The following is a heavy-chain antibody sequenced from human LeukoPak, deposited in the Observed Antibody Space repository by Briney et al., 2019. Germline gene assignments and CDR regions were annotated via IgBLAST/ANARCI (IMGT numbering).Heavy chain of an antibody. V-gene: IGHV1-24*01. Sequence: ASVKVSCKVSGYTLTELSMHWVRQAPGKGLEWMGGFDPEDGETIYAQKFQGRLTLTRDTSTSTVYMDLSSLRSQDTAVYYCARDYHGSGSLTTFDYWGQGTLVTVSS. CDR3: ARDYHGSGSLTTFDY. J-gene: IGHJ4*02. D-gene: IGHD3-10*01. CDR1: GYTLTELS. CDR2: FDPEDGET.